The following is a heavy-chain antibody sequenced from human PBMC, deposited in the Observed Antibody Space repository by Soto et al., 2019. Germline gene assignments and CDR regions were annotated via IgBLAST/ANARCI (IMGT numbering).Heavy chain of an antibody. V-gene: IGHV3-30-3*01. CDR2: ISYDGSNK. CDR3: AREVRAGRRLLGYGMDV. J-gene: IGHJ6*02. CDR1: GFTFSSYA. D-gene: IGHD3-10*01. Sequence: GGSLRLSCAASGFTFSSYAMHWVRPAPGKGLEWVAVISYDGSNKYYADYVKGRFTISRDNSKNTLYLQMNSLRAEDTAVYYCAREVRAGRRLLGYGMDVWGQGTTVTVSS.